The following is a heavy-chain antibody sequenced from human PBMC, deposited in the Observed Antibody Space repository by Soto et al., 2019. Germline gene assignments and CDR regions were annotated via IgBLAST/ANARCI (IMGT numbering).Heavy chain of an antibody. Sequence: SGGSLRLSCAASGFTFSSYSMNWVRQAPGKGLEWVSSISSSSSYIYYADSVKGRFTISRDNAKNSLYLQMNSLRAEDTAVYYCARGGDSGSYPDFDYWGQGTLVTVSS. CDR3: ARGGDSGSYPDFDY. V-gene: IGHV3-21*01. CDR1: GFTFSSYS. J-gene: IGHJ4*02. CDR2: ISSSSSYI. D-gene: IGHD1-26*01.